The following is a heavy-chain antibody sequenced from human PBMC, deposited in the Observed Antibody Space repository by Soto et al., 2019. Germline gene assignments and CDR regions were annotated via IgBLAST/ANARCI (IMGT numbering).Heavy chain of an antibody. CDR2: IIPIFRTP. D-gene: IGHD1-1*01. Sequence: EWLGGIIPIFRTPDYAQKFQGRVTIIADESASTAYMELSSLRSEDTAVYYCARDKERQLLGRNYYYAMDIWGQGTTVTVSS. CDR3: ARDKERQLLGRNYYYAMDI. V-gene: IGHV1-69*01. J-gene: IGHJ6*02.